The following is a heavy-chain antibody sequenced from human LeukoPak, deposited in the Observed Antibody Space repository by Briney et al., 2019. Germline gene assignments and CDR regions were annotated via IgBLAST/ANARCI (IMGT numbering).Heavy chain of an antibody. D-gene: IGHD3-22*01. CDR2: IYYSGST. Sequence: PSETLSLTRTVSGGSISSGDYYWSWIRQPPGKGLEWIGYIYYSGSTYYNPSLKSRVTISVDTSKNQFSLKLSSVTAADTAVYYCARGGDYYDSSGYYRGLAFDIWGQGTMVTVSS. V-gene: IGHV4-30-4*08. CDR3: ARGGDYYDSSGYYRGLAFDI. J-gene: IGHJ3*02. CDR1: GGSISSGDYY.